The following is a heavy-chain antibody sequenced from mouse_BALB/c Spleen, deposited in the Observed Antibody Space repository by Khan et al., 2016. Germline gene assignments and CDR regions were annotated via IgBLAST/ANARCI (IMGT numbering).Heavy chain of an antibody. CDR2: INPSNGGT. V-gene: IGHV1S81*02. CDR1: GYTFTSYY. CDR3: TLFDY. Sequence: QVRLQQSGAELVKPGASVKLSCKASGYTFTSYYMYWVKQRPGQGLEWIGEINPSNGGTNFNEKFKSKATLTVDKSSSTAYMQLSSLTSEDSAVYYCTLFDYGGQGTTLTVSS. J-gene: IGHJ2*01.